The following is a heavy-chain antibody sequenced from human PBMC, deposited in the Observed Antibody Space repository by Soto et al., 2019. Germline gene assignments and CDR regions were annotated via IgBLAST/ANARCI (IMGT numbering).Heavy chain of an antibody. CDR1: DFDFSSYG. CDR3: ARDSGWPILNFDN. J-gene: IGHJ4*02. CDR2: SSYDGRET. D-gene: IGHD3-10*01. V-gene: IGHV3-30*03. Sequence: SLRLSCAASDFDFSSYGRHWVRQAPGKGLEWVAASSYDGRETFYADSAKGRFTVSKEMSKNTAFLQMNALRHEDTAVYFCARDSGWPILNFDNWGQGTPVTVSS.